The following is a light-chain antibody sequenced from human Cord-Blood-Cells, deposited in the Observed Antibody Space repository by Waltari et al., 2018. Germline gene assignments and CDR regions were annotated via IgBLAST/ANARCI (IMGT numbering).Light chain of an antibody. Sequence: DIQMTQSPSSLSVSAGDRVTITCRASQSIRSYLNWSQQKQGKAPKLLIYAASSLQSGVPLRCGGGGSGTDFTFIISSRQPEDFATFYCQKSYSTPRTFGQGTKVEIK. CDR2: AAS. J-gene: IGKJ1*01. CDR1: QSIRSY. V-gene: IGKV1-39*01. CDR3: QKSYSTPRT.